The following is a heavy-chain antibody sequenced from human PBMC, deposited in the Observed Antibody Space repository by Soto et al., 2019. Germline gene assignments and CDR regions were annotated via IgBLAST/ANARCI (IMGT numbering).Heavy chain of an antibody. CDR3: STWGY. J-gene: IGHJ4*02. V-gene: IGHV3-23*01. CDR2: ISNSGTAT. D-gene: IGHD3-16*01. CDR1: GFTFSSTA. Sequence: GGSLRLSCVAYGFTFSSTAMSWVRQAPGKGLDWVSAISNSGTATYYADSVKGRFTISRDNSENTVFLQMNSLRADDTALYYSSTWGYWGQGTQVTVS.